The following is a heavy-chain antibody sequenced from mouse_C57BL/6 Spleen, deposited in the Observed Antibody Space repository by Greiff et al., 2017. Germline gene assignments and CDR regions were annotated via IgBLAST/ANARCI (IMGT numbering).Heavy chain of an antibody. J-gene: IGHJ2*01. CDR3: ARGGTTVVAHFDY. CDR1: GYTFTSYW. V-gene: IGHV1-55*01. CDR2: IYPGSGST. D-gene: IGHD1-1*01. Sequence: QVQLQQPGAELVKPGASVKMSCKASGYTFTSYWITWVKQRPGQGLEWIGDIYPGSGSTNYNEKFKSKATLTVDTSSSTAYMQLSSLTSEDSAVYYCARGGTTVVAHFDYWGQGTTLTVSP.